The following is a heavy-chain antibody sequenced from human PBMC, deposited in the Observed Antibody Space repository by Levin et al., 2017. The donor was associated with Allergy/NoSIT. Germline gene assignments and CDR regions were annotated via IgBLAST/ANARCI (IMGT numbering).Heavy chain of an antibody. CDR1: GFSFSFYG. V-gene: IGHV3-30*03. D-gene: IGHD6-13*01. CDR3: AREVAAAGADYYYHGLDV. CDR2: ISYEGSSQ. Sequence: PGESLKISCAASGFSFSFYGLHWVRQAPGKGLEWVAFISYEGSSQYYADSVKGRFTISRENSKSMVYLQMNSLRAEDTALYYCAREVAAAGADYYYHGLDVWGQGTTVAVSS. J-gene: IGHJ6*02.